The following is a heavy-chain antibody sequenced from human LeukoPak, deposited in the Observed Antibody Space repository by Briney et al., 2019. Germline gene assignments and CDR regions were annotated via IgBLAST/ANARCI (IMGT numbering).Heavy chain of an antibody. Sequence: GGSLRLSCVASGLSVRGGYMSWVRQAPGKGLEWVSVIYSGDRTYYADSVKGRFTISRDTSKNTLYLQMNNLRADDTAMYYCTRDLTGSTWSENDYWGQGTLVTISS. J-gene: IGHJ4*02. V-gene: IGHV3-53*01. CDR1: GLSVRGGY. D-gene: IGHD6-13*01. CDR2: IYSGDRT. CDR3: TRDLTGSTWSENDY.